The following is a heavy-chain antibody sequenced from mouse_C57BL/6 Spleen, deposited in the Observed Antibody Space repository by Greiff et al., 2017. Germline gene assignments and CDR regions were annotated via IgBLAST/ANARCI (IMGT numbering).Heavy chain of an antibody. CDR2: ISSGSRTI. Sequence: EVKLMESGGGLVKPGGSLKLSCAASGFTFSDYGMHWVRQAPEKGLEWVAYISSGSRTIYYADTVKGRFTISRDNAKNTLFLQMTILRSEDTAMYYCARTGYYYGSPYFDYWGQGTTLTVSS. CDR3: ARTGYYYGSPYFDY. CDR1: GFTFSDYG. J-gene: IGHJ2*01. D-gene: IGHD1-1*01. V-gene: IGHV5-17*01.